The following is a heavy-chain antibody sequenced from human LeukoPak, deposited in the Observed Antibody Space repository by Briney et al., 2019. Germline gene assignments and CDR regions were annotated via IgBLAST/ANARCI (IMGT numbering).Heavy chain of an antibody. J-gene: IGHJ6*03. D-gene: IGHD3-3*01. V-gene: IGHV3-11*04. CDR1: GFTFGDYY. Sequence: GGSLRLSCAASGFTFGDYYMSWIRQAPGKGREWVPYISSSDSPINYADSVKGRFTFSRDNAKNSLFLQMNSLGAEDTAVYYCARCEWHYYHYYMDVWGKGTTVTISS. CDR2: ISSSDSPI. CDR3: ARCEWHYYHYYMDV.